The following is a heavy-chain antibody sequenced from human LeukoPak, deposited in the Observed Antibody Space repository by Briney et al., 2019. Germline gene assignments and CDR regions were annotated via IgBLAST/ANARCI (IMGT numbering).Heavy chain of an antibody. CDR3: AGFRYDSSGYYYYGMDV. CDR1: GGSVSSGTSY. CDR2: VYYSGST. V-gene: IGHV4-61*01. Sequence: SETLSLTCTVSGGSVSSGTSYWSWIRQPPGKGLEWIGYVYYSGSTNYNPSLKSRVTISVDTSKNQFSLKLSSVTAADTAVYYCAGFRYDSSGYYYYGMDVWGQGTTVTVSS. J-gene: IGHJ6*02. D-gene: IGHD3-22*01.